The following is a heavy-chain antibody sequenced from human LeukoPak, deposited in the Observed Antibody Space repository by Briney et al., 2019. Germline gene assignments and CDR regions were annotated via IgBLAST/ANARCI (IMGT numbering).Heavy chain of an antibody. Sequence: ASVKVSCKASGYTFTSYGISWVRQAPGQGLEWMGWISAYNGNTNYAQKLQGRVTMTTDTSTSTAYMELRSLRSDDTAVYYCAREASYDSSGYWTYYFDYWGQGTLVTVSS. CDR2: ISAYNGNT. CDR1: GYTFTSYG. V-gene: IGHV1-18*01. D-gene: IGHD3-22*01. J-gene: IGHJ4*02. CDR3: AREASYDSSGYWTYYFDY.